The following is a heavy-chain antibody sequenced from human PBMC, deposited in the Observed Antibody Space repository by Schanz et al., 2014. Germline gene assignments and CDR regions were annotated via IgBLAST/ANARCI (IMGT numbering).Heavy chain of an antibody. V-gene: IGHV4-4*02. D-gene: IGHD1-1*01. J-gene: IGHJ4*02. CDR2: IYETGRT. CDR3: ARLEYTSGWQGFDY. CDR1: RGSIGSTNW. Sequence: QVQLQESGPGLVKPSGTLSLTCTISRGSIGSTNWWSWLRQSPRKGLEWISDIYETGRTNYNPSLRSRVTVSVDKPTNRFPLRLPAVPAADTAVYYCARLEYTSGWQGFDYWGQGILVTVSP.